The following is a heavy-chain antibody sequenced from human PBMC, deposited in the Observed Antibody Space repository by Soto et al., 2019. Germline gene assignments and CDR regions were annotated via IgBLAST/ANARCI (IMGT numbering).Heavy chain of an antibody. Sequence: ASVKVSCKASGYTFTGYYMHWVRQAPGQGLEWMGWINPNSGGTNYAQKFQGWVTMTRDTSISTAYMELSRLRSDDTAVYYCARMGVIAAAGTNGNAFDIWGQGTMVNRLL. D-gene: IGHD6-13*01. V-gene: IGHV1-2*04. CDR3: ARMGVIAAAGTNGNAFDI. J-gene: IGHJ3*02. CDR1: GYTFTGYY. CDR2: INPNSGGT.